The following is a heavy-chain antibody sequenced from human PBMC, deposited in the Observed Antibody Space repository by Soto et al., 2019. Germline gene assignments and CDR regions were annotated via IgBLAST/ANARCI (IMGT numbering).Heavy chain of an antibody. J-gene: IGHJ5*02. CDR3: ARSISP. V-gene: IGHV4-31*03. CDR1: GGSISSGGYY. Sequence: QVQLQESGPGLVKPSQTLSLTCTVSGGSISSGGYYWNWIRQHPGKGREWIGYIYYRGITYHNPSLKPRVTISLDTSKNPFSLKLSSVTAADTAVYYCARSISPWGQGTLVTVSS. CDR2: IYYRGIT. D-gene: IGHD3-3*01.